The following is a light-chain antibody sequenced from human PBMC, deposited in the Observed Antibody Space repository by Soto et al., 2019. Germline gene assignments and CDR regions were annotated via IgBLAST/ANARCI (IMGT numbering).Light chain of an antibody. J-gene: IGKJ4*01. CDR1: QGIRND. CDR2: AAS. Sequence: AIQMTQFPSSLSASVGDRVTITCRASQGIRNDLGWYQQKPGKAPKLLISAASTLQSGVPSRFSGSGFGTDFTLTISSLQPEDFATYYSLQDYDYPLTFGGGTKVEIK. CDR3: LQDYDYPLT. V-gene: IGKV1-6*01.